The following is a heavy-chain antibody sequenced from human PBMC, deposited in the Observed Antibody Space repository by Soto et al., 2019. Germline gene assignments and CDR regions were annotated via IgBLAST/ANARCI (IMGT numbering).Heavy chain of an antibody. D-gene: IGHD6-13*01. J-gene: IGHJ6*02. CDR3: ARAAAPGSGRRVDV. Sequence: QVQLVQSGAEVKNPGASVKVSCKSSGYTFTSYYLHWVRQAPGQGLEWRGVIKPNGGRATYAQTFQGRVTMTSDTSSNTVYMELGSLIAEDMAVYYCARAAAPGSGRRVDVWGQGTTVIVSS. CDR1: GYTFTSYY. V-gene: IGHV1-46*01. CDR2: IKPNGGRA.